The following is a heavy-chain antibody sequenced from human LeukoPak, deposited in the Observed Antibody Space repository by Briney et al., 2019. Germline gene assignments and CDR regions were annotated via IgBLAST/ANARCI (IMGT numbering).Heavy chain of an antibody. Sequence: GGSLRLSCAASGFTFSSYSMNWVSQAPGKGREWGSYISSSSSIIYYADSVKGRFTISRDNAKNSLYLQMNSLRDEDTAVYYCARGIAAAGWFDPWGQGTLVTVSS. CDR3: ARGIAAAGWFDP. J-gene: IGHJ5*02. D-gene: IGHD6-13*01. CDR1: GFTFSSYS. V-gene: IGHV3-48*02. CDR2: ISSSSSII.